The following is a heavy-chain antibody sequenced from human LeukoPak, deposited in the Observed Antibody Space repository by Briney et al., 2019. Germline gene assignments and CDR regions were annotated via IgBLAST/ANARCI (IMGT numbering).Heavy chain of an antibody. J-gene: IGHJ4*02. D-gene: IGHD2-2*01. V-gene: IGHV4-39*02. Sequence: SETLTLSCSVSADSLRTNSYYWAWLRQPPGKGLEWVGSLHFSGTPYYSPSLRSRVTVSRHTSKNHFSLNLKSVTATDTGVYFCTRGGDAHKLGNFWGPGILVTVSS. CDR1: ADSLRTNSYY. CDR3: TRGGDAHKLGNF. CDR2: LHFSGTP.